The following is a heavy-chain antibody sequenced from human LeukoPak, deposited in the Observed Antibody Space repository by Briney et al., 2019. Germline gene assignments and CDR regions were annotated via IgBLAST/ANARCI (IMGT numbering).Heavy chain of an antibody. Sequence: ASVKVSCKASGYTFTSYAMHWVRQAPGQGLEWMGWISVFHANTKYTQKVQDRITMTTDRSTSTAYMELRSLRSDDTAVYYCARGFRTIFGVVADDAFDIWGQGTMVTVSS. D-gene: IGHD3-3*01. CDR2: ISVFHANT. CDR3: ARGFRTIFGVVADDAFDI. CDR1: GYTFTSYA. J-gene: IGHJ3*02. V-gene: IGHV1-18*01.